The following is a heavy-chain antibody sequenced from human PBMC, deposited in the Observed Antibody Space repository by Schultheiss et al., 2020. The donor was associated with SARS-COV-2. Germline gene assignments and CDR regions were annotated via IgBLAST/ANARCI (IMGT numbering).Heavy chain of an antibody. D-gene: IGHD4-23*01. J-gene: IGHJ4*02. CDR2: ISYDGSNK. V-gene: IGHV3-30-3*01. Sequence: GGSLRLSCAASGFTFSSYAMHWVRQAPGKGLGWVAVISYDGSNKYYADSVKGRFTISRDNSKNTLYLQMYSLGAEDTAVYYCARGPTSGNSLVWYFDYWGQGTLVTVSS. CDR3: ARGPTSGNSLVWYFDY. CDR1: GFTFSSYA.